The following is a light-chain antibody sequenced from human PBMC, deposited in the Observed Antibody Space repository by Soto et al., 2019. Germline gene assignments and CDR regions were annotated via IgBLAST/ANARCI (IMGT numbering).Light chain of an antibody. J-gene: IGLJ1*01. CDR1: SIDVGGYNY. CDR3: SSYTSSSTLYV. Sequence: QSALTQPASVSGSPGQSIVISCTGASIDVGGYNYVSWYQQHPGKAPKLMIYDVASRPSGVSDRFSGSKSGNTASLTISGLQAEDEADYYCSSYTSSSTLYVFGTGTKVTVL. CDR2: DVA. V-gene: IGLV2-14*03.